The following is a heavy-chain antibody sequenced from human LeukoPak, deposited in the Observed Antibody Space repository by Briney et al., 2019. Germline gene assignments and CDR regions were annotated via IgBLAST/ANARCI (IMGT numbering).Heavy chain of an antibody. Sequence: TSETLSLTCTVSGGSISSYYWSWIRQPAGKGLEWIGRIYTSGSTNYNPSLKSRVTMSVDTSENQFSLKLSSVTAADTAVYYCARGSSGWYGYYYYYMDVWGKGTTVTISS. J-gene: IGHJ6*03. CDR3: ARGSSGWYGYYYYYMDV. V-gene: IGHV4-4*07. CDR1: GGSISSYY. CDR2: IYTSGST. D-gene: IGHD6-19*01.